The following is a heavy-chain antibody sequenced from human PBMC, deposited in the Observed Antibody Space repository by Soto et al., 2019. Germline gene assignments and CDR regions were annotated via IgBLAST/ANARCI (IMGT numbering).Heavy chain of an antibody. J-gene: IGHJ6*03. CDR2: ISYDGSNK. V-gene: IGHV3-30*18. Sequence: GGSLRLSCAASGFTFSSYGMHWVRQAPGKGLEWVAVISYDGSNKYYADSVKGRFTISRDNSKNTLYLQMNSLRAEDTAVYYCAKASGYCSGGSCYYMDVWGKGTTVTVSS. CDR3: AKASGYCSGGSCYYMDV. D-gene: IGHD2-15*01. CDR1: GFTFSSYG.